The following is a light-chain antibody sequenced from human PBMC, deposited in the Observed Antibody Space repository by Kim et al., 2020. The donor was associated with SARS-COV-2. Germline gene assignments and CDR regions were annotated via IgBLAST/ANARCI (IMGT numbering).Light chain of an antibody. Sequence: SVGDGVTITCPTSQGIRNDLGWYQQKPAKAPKLLLYAASSLQSGVPSRFSGSGSDTDFTLTISSLQPEDFATYYCLQDYNYPRTFGQGTKSDTK. CDR3: LQDYNYPRT. J-gene: IGKJ1*01. CDR1: QGIRND. V-gene: IGKV1-6*01. CDR2: AAS.